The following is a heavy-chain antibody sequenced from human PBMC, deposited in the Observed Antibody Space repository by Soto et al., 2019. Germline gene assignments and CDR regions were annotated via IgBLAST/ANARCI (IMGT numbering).Heavy chain of an antibody. CDR1: GYSFIDYW. V-gene: IGHV5-51*01. CDR3: ARTAAAGKYYYGVDV. D-gene: IGHD6-13*01. J-gene: IGHJ6*02. CDR2: IYPGDSDT. Sequence: GESLKISCKGSGYSFIDYWIGWVRQVPGKGLEWMGVIYPGDSDTRYSPSFQGHVTISADKSVSTAYLQWSTPKASDTAIYYCARTAAAGKYYYGVDVWGQGTTVTVSS.